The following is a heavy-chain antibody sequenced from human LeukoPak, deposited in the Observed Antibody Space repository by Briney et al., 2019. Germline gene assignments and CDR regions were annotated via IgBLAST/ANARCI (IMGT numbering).Heavy chain of an antibody. D-gene: IGHD2-2*01. CDR3: ARDQPAIVVVPAAIREVGFRFDP. V-gene: IGHV3-30-3*01. CDR1: GFTFSSYA. J-gene: IGHJ5*02. CDR2: ISYDGSNK. Sequence: GGSLRLSCAASGFTFSSYAMHWVRQAPGKGLEWVAVISYDGSNKYYADSVKGRFTISRDNSKNTLYLQMNSLRAEDTAVYYCARDQPAIVVVPAAIREVGFRFDPWGQGTLVTVSS.